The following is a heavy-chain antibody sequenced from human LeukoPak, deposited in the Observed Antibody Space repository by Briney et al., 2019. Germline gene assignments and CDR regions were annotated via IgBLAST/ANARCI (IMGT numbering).Heavy chain of an antibody. Sequence: SETLSLTCTVSGGSISSGYYWTWIRQPPGKGLEWIGTIRHSGTTYYNPSLKSRVTISLDSSKNQFSLKLTSVTAADTAVVYCARGEGEIYYRSGSNNCFDPWGQGTLVTVSS. J-gene: IGHJ5*02. CDR2: IRHSGTT. D-gene: IGHD3-10*01. CDR1: GGSISSGYY. V-gene: IGHV4-38-2*02. CDR3: ARGEGEIYYRSGSNNCFDP.